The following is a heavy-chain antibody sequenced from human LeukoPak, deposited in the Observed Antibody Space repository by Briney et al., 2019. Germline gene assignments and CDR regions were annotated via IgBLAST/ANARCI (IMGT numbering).Heavy chain of an antibody. Sequence: GGSLRLSCVASGFTFSSYVMSWVRQAPGKGLEWVSAISGSGGSTYYADSVKGRFTISRGNSKNTLYMQMNSLRAEDTAVYYCAKSPEGVRNYWGQGTLVTVSS. D-gene: IGHD2-2*01. CDR1: GFTFSSYV. J-gene: IGHJ4*02. V-gene: IGHV3-23*01. CDR3: AKSPEGVRNY. CDR2: ISGSGGST.